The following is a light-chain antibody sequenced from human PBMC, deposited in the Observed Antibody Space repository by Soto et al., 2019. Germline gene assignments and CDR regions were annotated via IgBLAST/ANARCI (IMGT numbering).Light chain of an antibody. J-gene: IGKJ5*01. V-gene: IGKV1-39*01. CDR2: AAS. CDR1: QGIANY. Sequence: DIQMTQSPYSLSASEGGRVTITCRASQGIANYLNWYQQKPGKAPKLLIYAASSLQRGVPSRFSGSGFGTDFTLTISSLQPEDFATYYCQQNHSPPPITFGQGTRLEIK. CDR3: QQNHSPPPIT.